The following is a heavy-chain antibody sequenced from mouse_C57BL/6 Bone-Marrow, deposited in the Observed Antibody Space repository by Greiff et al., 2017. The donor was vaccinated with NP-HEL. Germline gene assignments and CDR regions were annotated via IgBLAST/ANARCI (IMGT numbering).Heavy chain of an antibody. CDR1: GYTFTSYG. Sequence: VQLQQSGAELARPGASVKLSCKASGYTFTSYGISWVKQRTGQGLEWIGEIYPRSGNTYYNEKFKGKATLTADKSSSTAYMELRSLTSEDSAVYFCAREGLYDYEGAWFAYWGQGTLVTVSA. D-gene: IGHD2-4*01. CDR3: AREGLYDYEGAWFAY. V-gene: IGHV1-81*01. CDR2: IYPRSGNT. J-gene: IGHJ3*01.